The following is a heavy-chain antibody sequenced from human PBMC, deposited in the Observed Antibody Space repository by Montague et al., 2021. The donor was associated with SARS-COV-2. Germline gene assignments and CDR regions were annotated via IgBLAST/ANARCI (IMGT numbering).Heavy chain of an antibody. V-gene: IGHV4-34*01. CDR1: GGSFNDYY. J-gene: IGHJ4*02. D-gene: IGHD3-22*01. Sequence: SETLSLTCTVYGGSFNDYYWSWIRQPPGKGLEWIGQINHSGSTNYNPSLKSRVTISVDTSKNQFSLKLRSMTAADTAVYYCATGRVGITMILVVTGYSYYFDYWGQGTLVTVSP. CDR2: INHSGST. CDR3: ATGRVGITMILVVTGYSYYFDY.